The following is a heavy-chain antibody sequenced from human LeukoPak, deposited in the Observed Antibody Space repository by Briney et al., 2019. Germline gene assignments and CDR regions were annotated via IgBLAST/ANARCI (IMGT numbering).Heavy chain of an antibody. D-gene: IGHD4-23*01. J-gene: IGHJ3*02. Sequence: SETLSLTCTVSGGSVGSSSYYWGWIRQPPGKGLEWIGSIYDSGSTYYNPSLKSRVTISVDTSKNQFSPKLSSVTAADTAVYYCAREDDYGGKQNAFDIWGQGTMVTVSS. V-gene: IGHV4-39*01. CDR1: GGSVGSSSYY. CDR2: IYDSGST. CDR3: AREDDYGGKQNAFDI.